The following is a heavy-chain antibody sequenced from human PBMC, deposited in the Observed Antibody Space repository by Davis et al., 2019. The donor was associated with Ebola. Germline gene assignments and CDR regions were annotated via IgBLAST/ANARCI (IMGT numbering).Heavy chain of an antibody. D-gene: IGHD3-16*01. V-gene: IGHV4-59*11. Sequence: PSETLSLTCIVSDGPISSHYWNWIRQPPGKGLEWVGIIYDSGRTNYNPSLKSRVTISADTSKNQFSLNLRSVTAADTAVYYCVRFGRGAYWGQGTLVTVSS. J-gene: IGHJ4*02. CDR2: IYDSGRT. CDR3: VRFGRGAY. CDR1: DGPISSHY.